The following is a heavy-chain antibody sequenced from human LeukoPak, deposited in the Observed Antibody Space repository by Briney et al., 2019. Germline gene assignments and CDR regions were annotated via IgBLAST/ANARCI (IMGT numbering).Heavy chain of an antibody. CDR1: GFTFSSYG. CDR2: MRYDGSNK. D-gene: IGHD6-13*01. Sequence: GGSLRLSCAASGFTFSSYGMHWVRQAPGKGLEWVAFMRYDGSNKYYADSVKGRFTISRDNSKNALYLQMNSLRAEDTAVYYCATPIAAAGTGGVYFDYWGQGTLVTVSS. J-gene: IGHJ4*02. V-gene: IGHV3-30*02. CDR3: ATPIAAAGTGGVYFDY.